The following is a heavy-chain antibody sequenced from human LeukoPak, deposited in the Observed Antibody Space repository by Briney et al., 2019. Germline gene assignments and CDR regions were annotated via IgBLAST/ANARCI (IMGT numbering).Heavy chain of an antibody. D-gene: IGHD4-17*01. CDR1: GFTFSSYA. V-gene: IGHV3-30-3*01. CDR2: ISYDGSNK. J-gene: IGHJ4*02. Sequence: GGSLRLSCAASGFTFSSYAMHWVRQAPGKGLEWVAVISYDGSNKYYADSVKGRFTISRDNSKSTLYLQMNSLRAEDTAVCYCARDSKAPYGDSFDYWGQGTLVTVSS. CDR3: ARDSKAPYGDSFDY.